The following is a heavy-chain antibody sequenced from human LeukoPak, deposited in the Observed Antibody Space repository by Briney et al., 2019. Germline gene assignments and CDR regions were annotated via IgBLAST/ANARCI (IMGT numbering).Heavy chain of an antibody. CDR2: INHSGST. CDR3: ARGPRGIVVVPAATPYFQH. D-gene: IGHD2-2*01. J-gene: IGHJ1*01. CDR1: GGSFSGYY. Sequence: PSETLSLTCAVYGGSFSGYYWSWIRQPPGKGLEWIGEINHSGSTNYNPSLESRVTISVDTSKNQFSLKLSSVTAADTAVYYCARGPRGIVVVPAATPYFQHWGQGTLVTVSS. V-gene: IGHV4-34*01.